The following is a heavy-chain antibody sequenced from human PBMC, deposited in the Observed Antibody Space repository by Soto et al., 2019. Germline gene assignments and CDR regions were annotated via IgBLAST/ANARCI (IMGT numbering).Heavy chain of an antibody. CDR3: ARDARGDEPPMAY. CDR1: GYSFSCFY. V-gene: IGHV1-2*04. CDR2: INPNSGGT. Sequence: ASVKVSCKAVGYSFSCFYLHWMRQAPGQGLEWMGWINPNSGGTNYAQKFQGWVTMTRDTSISTAYMELSRLRSDDTAVYYCARDARGDEPPMAYRGQGTLATVSS. J-gene: IGHJ4*02. D-gene: IGHD2-8*01.